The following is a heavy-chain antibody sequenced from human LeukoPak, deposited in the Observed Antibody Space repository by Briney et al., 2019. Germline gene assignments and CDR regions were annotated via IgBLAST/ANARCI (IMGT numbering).Heavy chain of an antibody. D-gene: IGHD3-10*02. V-gene: IGHV3-11*04. CDR1: GFTLSDYY. Sequence: PGGSLRLSCAASGFTLSDYYMSWIRQAPGKGLEWVSSITNSGIYMYYADSMKGRFTISRDNAKNSLYLQMNSLRAEDTAVYYCARDLGIGAYYYDRVSFDYWGQGTLVTVSS. J-gene: IGHJ4*02. CDR3: ARDLGIGAYYYDRVSFDY. CDR2: ITNSGIYM.